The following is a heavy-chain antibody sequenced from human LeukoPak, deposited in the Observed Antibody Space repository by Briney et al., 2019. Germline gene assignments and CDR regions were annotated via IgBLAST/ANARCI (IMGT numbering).Heavy chain of an antibody. J-gene: IGHJ4*02. CDR1: GFTFSSYW. Sequence: GGSLRLSCAASGFTFSSYWMSWVRQAPGKGLEWVANIKQDGSEKYYVDSVKGRFTISRDNAKNSLYLQMNSLRAEDTAVYYCAKVGWSGYPPYFDYWGQGTLVTVSS. D-gene: IGHD3-3*01. V-gene: IGHV3-7*03. CDR3: AKVGWSGYPPYFDY. CDR2: IKQDGSEK.